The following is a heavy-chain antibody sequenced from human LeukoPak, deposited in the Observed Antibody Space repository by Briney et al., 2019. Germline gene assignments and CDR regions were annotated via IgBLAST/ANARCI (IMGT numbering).Heavy chain of an antibody. Sequence: LAGGSLRLSCAASGFAFGTYAMTWVRQAPGKGLEWVANIKQDGSEKYYVDSVKGRFTISRDNAKNSLYLQMNSLRAEDTAVYYCARSMQRDYFDYWGQGTLVTVSS. CDR1: GFAFGTYA. J-gene: IGHJ4*02. V-gene: IGHV3-7*01. CDR2: IKQDGSEK. D-gene: IGHD6-25*01. CDR3: ARSMQRDYFDY.